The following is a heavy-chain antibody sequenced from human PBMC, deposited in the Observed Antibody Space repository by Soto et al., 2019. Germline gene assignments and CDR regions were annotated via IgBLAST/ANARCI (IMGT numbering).Heavy chain of an antibody. V-gene: IGHV3-48*01. Sequence: GGSLILSCAASGFTFSSYSMNWVRQAPGKGLEWVSYISSSSSTIYYADSVKGRFTISRDNAKNSLYLQMNSLRAEDTAVYYCALFSTVTTIVAFDIWGQGTMVTVSS. CDR3: ALFSTVTTIVAFDI. D-gene: IGHD4-17*01. J-gene: IGHJ3*02. CDR2: ISSSSSTI. CDR1: GFTFSSYS.